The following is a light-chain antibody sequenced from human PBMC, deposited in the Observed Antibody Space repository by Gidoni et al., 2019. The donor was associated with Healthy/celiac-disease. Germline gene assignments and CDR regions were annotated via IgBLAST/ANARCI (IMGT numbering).Light chain of an antibody. CDR1: SSDVGGYNY. V-gene: IGLV2-14*01. Sequence: LTQHAAVSGSLVQSFTISCTGTSSDVGGYNYVSWYQKNPGKAPKLMIYNFSNRPSGVSDRFSGPKSGNTASLTISRLQAEDEAAYYCSSYTSSSTPYVFGTGTKLTVL. CDR3: SSYTSSSTPYV. J-gene: IGLJ1*01. CDR2: NFS.